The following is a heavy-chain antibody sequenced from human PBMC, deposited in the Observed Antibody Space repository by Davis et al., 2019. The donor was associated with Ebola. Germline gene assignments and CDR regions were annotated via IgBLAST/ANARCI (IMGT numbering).Heavy chain of an antibody. V-gene: IGHV4-39*01. D-gene: IGHD6-19*01. J-gene: IGHJ4*02. Sequence: MPSETLSLTCTVSGGSISSSNYNWGWIRQPPEKGLGLQWIGTIYYSGSTYYNPSLKSRVTISADTSKNQISLNLTSVTAADTAVYYCARHTWAVAGLGPNDYWGQGTLVTVSS. CDR3: ARHTWAVAGLGPNDY. CDR2: IYYSGST. CDR1: GGSISSSNYN.